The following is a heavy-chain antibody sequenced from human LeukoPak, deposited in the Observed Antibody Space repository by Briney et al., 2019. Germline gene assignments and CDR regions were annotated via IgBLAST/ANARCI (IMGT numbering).Heavy chain of an antibody. CDR1: GFTFSSSW. Sequence: PGGSLRLSCAASGFTFSSSWMNWVRQAPGKGLEWVANIKQDGSERYYVDSVKGRFTISRDNAKNSLYLQMNSLRAEDTAVYLCAREYRISSFDFWGQGTLVTVSS. J-gene: IGHJ4*02. V-gene: IGHV3-7*04. CDR2: IKQDGSER. D-gene: IGHD6-13*01. CDR3: AREYRISSFDF.